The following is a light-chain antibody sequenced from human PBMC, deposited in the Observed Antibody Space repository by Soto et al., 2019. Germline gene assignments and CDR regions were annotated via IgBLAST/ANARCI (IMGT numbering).Light chain of an antibody. CDR1: QSVSSKY. Sequence: ESVLTQSPGTLSLSPGERATLSCRASQSVSSKYLAWYQQKPGQAPRLLIYATSSRATGVPDRFSGSGSGIEFTLTISALEPEDFAVYYCQHYDNAPLFTFGQGTRLEI. V-gene: IGKV3-20*01. CDR3: QHYDNAPLFT. CDR2: ATS. J-gene: IGKJ2*01.